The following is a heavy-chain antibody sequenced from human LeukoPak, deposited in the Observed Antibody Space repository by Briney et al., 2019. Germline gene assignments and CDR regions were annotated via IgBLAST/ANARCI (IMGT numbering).Heavy chain of an antibody. CDR3: ARHVGGYTYGYSGY. J-gene: IGHJ4*02. CDR1: GGSIRSSSYY. V-gene: IGHV4-39*01. Sequence: SETLSLTCTVSGGSIRSSSYYWDWIRQPPGKGLEWIGTIFYTGTTYYNPSLKSRVTISVDTSKNQFSLKLNSVTAADTAVYYCARHVGGYTYGYSGYWGQGTLVTVSS. D-gene: IGHD5-18*01. CDR2: IFYTGTT.